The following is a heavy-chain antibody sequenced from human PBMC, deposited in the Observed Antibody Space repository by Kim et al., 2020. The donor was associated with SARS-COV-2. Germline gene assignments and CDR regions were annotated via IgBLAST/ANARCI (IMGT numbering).Heavy chain of an antibody. CDR3: AKLRPGIVVVPAAIDARRDY. V-gene: IGHV3-23*01. Sequence: GGSLRLSCAASGFTFSSYAMSWVRQAPGKGLEWVSAISGSGGSTYYADSVKGRFTISRDNAKNTLYLQMNSLRAEDTAVYYCAKLRPGIVVVPAAIDARRDYWGQGTLVTVSS. J-gene: IGHJ4*02. D-gene: IGHD2-2*02. CDR1: GFTFSSYA. CDR2: ISGSGGST.